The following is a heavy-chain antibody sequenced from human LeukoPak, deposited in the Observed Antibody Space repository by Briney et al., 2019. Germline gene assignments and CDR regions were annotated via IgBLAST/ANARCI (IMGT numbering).Heavy chain of an antibody. CDR1: EFTFSSYE. CDR2: ISSSGDTI. V-gene: IGHV3-48*03. D-gene: IGHD3-3*01. CDR3: ARVPRSTRIPIFR. Sequence: QPGGSLRLSCAASEFTFSSYEMNWVRQAPGKGLEWVSYISSSGDTIYYADSVNGRFTISRDNAKNSLYLQMNSLRAEDTAVYYCARVPRSTRIPIFRWGQGTLVTVSS. J-gene: IGHJ4*02.